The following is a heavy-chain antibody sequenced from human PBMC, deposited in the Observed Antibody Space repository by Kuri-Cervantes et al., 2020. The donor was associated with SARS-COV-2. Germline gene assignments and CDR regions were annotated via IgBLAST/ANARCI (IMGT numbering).Heavy chain of an antibody. D-gene: IGHD5-12*01. CDR3: ARRAVATALDY. V-gene: IGHV4-38-2*02. CDR1: GYSISSGYY. Sequence: SETLSLTCTVSGYSISSGYYWGWIRQPPGKGLEWIGSIYHSGSTYYNPSLKSRVTISVDTSKNQFSLKLSSVTAADTAVYYCARRAVATALDYWGQGTLVTVSS. J-gene: IGHJ4*02. CDR2: IYHSGST.